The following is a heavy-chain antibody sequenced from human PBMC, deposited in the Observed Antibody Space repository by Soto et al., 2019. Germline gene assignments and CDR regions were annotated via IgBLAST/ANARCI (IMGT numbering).Heavy chain of an antibody. CDR1: DGSISNFS. J-gene: IGHJ6*02. Sequence: SETLSLTCTVSDGSISNFSWSWIRQPPGKGLEWIGYISSSGNTNYNPSLKSRVSISVDTSKNQFSLKVGSVTAADTAVYYGAGPSRYGMDVWGQGTTVTV. CDR2: ISSSGNT. CDR3: AGPSRYGMDV. V-gene: IGHV4-59*08.